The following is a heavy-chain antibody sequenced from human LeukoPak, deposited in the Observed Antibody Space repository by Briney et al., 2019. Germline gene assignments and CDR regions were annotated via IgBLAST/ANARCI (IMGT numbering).Heavy chain of an antibody. D-gene: IGHD3-10*01. CDR2: ISYDGSNK. CDR3: AKDLGGPGSSPFGY. J-gene: IGHJ4*02. CDR1: GFTFSDYW. V-gene: IGHV3-30*18. Sequence: SLRLSCAASGFTFSDYWMGWVRQAPGKGLEWVAVISYDGSNKYYADSVKGRFTISRDNSKNTLFLQMSSLRVEDTALYYCAKDLGGPGSSPFGYWGQGTLVTVSS.